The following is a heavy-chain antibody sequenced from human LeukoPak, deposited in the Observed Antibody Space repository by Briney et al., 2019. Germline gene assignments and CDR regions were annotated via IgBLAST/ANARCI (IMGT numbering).Heavy chain of an antibody. D-gene: IGHD5-24*01. CDR3: ARDRGVEMATIREYYFDY. Sequence: ASVKVSCKASGYTFTGYYMHWVRQAPGQGLEWMGWINPNSGCTNYAQKFQGRVTMTRDTSISTAYMELSRLRSDDTAVYYCARDRGVEMATIREYYFDYWGQGTLVTVSS. V-gene: IGHV1-2*02. CDR2: INPNSGCT. CDR1: GYTFTGYY. J-gene: IGHJ4*02.